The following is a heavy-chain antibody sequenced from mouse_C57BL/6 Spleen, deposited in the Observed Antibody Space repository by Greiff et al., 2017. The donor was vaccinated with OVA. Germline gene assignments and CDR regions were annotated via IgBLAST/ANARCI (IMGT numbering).Heavy chain of an antibody. D-gene: IGHD2-2*01. CDR3: ALYGYDGDWYFDV. J-gene: IGHJ1*03. Sequence: EVKLMESGPGLVKPSQSLSLTCSVTGYSITSGYYWNWIRQFPGNKLEWMGYISYDGSNNYNPSLKNRISITRDTSKNQFFLKLNSVTTEDTATYYCALYGYDGDWYFDVWGTGTTVTVSS. CDR2: ISYDGSN. CDR1: GYSITSGYY. V-gene: IGHV3-6*01.